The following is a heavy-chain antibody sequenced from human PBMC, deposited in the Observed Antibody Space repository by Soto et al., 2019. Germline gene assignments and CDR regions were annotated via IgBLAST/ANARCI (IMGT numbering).Heavy chain of an antibody. CDR1: GFTFSSYA. Sequence: GGSLRLSCAASGFTFSSYAMSWVRQAPGKGLEWVSAISGSGGSTYYADSVKGRFTISRDNSKNTLYLQMNSLRAEDTAVYYCVLSEGRDYYGSGRYLFYFDYWGQGTLVTVSS. CDR2: ISGSGGST. J-gene: IGHJ4*02. D-gene: IGHD3-10*01. V-gene: IGHV3-23*01. CDR3: VLSEGRDYYGSGRYLFYFDY.